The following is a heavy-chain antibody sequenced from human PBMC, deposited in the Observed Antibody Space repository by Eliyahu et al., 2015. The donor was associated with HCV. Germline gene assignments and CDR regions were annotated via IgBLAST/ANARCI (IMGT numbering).Heavy chain of an antibody. Sequence: QVQLQESGPGLVKPSETLSLXCTVSNGSIRSYYWSWIRQPPGKGLEWIGDIYYSGSTNYHPSLRSRVTISVDTSKDQFFLKLSSVTAADTAVYYCARPYGETSAWIDPWGQGTLVTVSS. CDR3: ARPYGETSAWIDP. V-gene: IGHV4-59*08. CDR2: IYYSGST. D-gene: IGHD4-17*01. CDR1: NGSIRSYY. J-gene: IGHJ5*02.